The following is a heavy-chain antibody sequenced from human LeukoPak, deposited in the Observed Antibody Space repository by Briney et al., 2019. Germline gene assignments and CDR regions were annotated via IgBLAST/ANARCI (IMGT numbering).Heavy chain of an antibody. Sequence: GGSLRLSCAASGFTFSSYAMSWVRQAPGKGLEWVSAISGSGGSTYYADSVKGRFTISRDNAKNSLYLQMNSLRDEDTAVYYCARDRRYSSSSGFSFGDYYYYGMDVWGQGTTVTVSS. J-gene: IGHJ6*02. CDR1: GFTFSSYA. V-gene: IGHV3-23*01. CDR3: ARDRRYSSSSGFSFGDYYYYGMDV. D-gene: IGHD6-6*01. CDR2: ISGSGGST.